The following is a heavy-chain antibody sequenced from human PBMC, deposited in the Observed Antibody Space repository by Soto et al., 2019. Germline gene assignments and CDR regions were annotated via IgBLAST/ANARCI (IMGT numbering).Heavy chain of an antibody. CDR2: IDAGNGKT. V-gene: IGHV1-3*01. CDR1: GYIFNRYV. J-gene: IGHJ4*02. Sequence: QVQLVQSGAEVKKPGASVKVSCKASGYIFNRYVMHWVRQAPGQRPEWMGWIDAGNGKTKYSEKFQGRVTITRDTSASTAYMELTPLRSADTAVYYCARGRGWYDYWGQGTQVIVSS. D-gene: IGHD6-19*01. CDR3: ARGRGWYDY.